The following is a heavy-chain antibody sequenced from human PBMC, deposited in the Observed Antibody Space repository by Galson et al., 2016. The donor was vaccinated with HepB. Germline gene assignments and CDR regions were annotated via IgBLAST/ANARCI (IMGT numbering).Heavy chain of an antibody. CDR3: ARGGGYSGYFGMDV. CDR1: GFTFSSYD. V-gene: IGHV3-13*01. Sequence: AASGFTFSSYDMHWVRQATGKGLEWVSAIGTSGDTYYPGSVKGRFTISRENAKNSLYLQMNTLRAGDTAVYYCARGGGYSGYFGMDVWGQGTTVTVSS. J-gene: IGHJ6*02. D-gene: IGHD4-23*01. CDR2: IGTSGDT.